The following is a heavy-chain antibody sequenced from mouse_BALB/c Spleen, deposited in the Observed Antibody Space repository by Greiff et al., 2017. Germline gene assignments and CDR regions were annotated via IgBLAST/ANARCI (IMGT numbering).Heavy chain of an antibody. CDR3: ARQGGNYNAMDY. J-gene: IGHJ4*01. CDR2: ISSGGSYT. CDR1: GFTFSSYA. D-gene: IGHD2-1*01. V-gene: IGHV5-9-3*01. Sequence: EVKLVESGGGLVKPGGSLKLSCAASGFTFSSYAMSWVRQTPEKRLEWVATISSGGSYTYYPDSVKGRFTISRDNAKNTLYLQMSSLRSEDTAMYYCARQGGNYNAMDYWGQGTSVTVSA.